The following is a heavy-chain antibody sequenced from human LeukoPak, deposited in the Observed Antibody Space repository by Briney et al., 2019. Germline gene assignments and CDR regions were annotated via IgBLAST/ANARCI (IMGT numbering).Heavy chain of an antibody. CDR1: GFTFSSYW. Sequence: GGTLRLSCAASGFTFSSYWMHWVRQAPGKGLVWVSHINSDGSSTTYADSVKGRFTISRDNAKNTLYLQMNSLRAEDTAVYYCARAGRGLRYFDWLTYDYWGQGTLVTVSS. D-gene: IGHD3-9*01. CDR2: INSDGSST. CDR3: ARAGRGLRYFDWLTYDY. J-gene: IGHJ4*02. V-gene: IGHV3-74*01.